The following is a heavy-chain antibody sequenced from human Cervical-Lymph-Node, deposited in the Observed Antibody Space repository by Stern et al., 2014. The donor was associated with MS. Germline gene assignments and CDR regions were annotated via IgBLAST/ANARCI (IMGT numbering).Heavy chain of an antibody. CDR3: ARGRGCTNGVCADAFDI. CDR1: GFTFSSYS. Sequence: EVQLVESGGGLVQPGGSLRLSCAASGFTFSSYSMNWVRQAPGKGLEWVSYISSIISTIYDAASVSGRFTISRDNAKNSLYLQMNSLRAEDTAVYYCARGRGCTNGVCADAFDIWGQGTMVTVSS. D-gene: IGHD2-8*01. J-gene: IGHJ3*02. V-gene: IGHV3-48*01. CDR2: ISSIISTI.